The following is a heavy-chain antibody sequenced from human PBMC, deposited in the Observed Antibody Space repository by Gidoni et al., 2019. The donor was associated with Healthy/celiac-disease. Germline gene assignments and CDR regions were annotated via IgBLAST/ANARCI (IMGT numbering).Heavy chain of an antibody. CDR1: GFTFSSYS. Sequence: EVQLVESGGGLVKPGGSLRLSCAASGFTFSSYSMNWVRQAPGKGLEWVSYISSSSSYIYDADSVKGRFTISRDNAKNSLYLQMNSLRAEDTAVYYCARTNYDYVWGSPGGWFDPWGQGTLVTVSS. V-gene: IGHV3-21*01. D-gene: IGHD3-16*01. CDR2: ISSSSSYI. J-gene: IGHJ5*02. CDR3: ARTNYDYVWGSPGGWFDP.